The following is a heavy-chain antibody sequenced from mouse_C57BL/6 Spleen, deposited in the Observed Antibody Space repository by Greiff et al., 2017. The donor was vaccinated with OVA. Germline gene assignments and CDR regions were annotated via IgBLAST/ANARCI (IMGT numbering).Heavy chain of an antibody. V-gene: IGHV1-55*01. CDR3: ASSHYYGSSSYYFDY. CDR1: GYTFTSYW. CDR2: IYPGSGST. D-gene: IGHD1-1*01. J-gene: IGHJ2*01. Sequence: QVQLKQPGAELVKPGASVKMSCKASGYTFTSYWITWVKQRPGQGLEWIGDIYPGSGSTNYNEKFKSKATLTGDTSSSTAYMQLSSLTSEDSAVYYCASSHYYGSSSYYFDYWGQGTTLTVSS.